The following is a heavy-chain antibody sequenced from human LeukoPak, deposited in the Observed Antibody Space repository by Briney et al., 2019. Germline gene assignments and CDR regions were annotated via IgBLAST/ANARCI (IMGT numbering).Heavy chain of an antibody. CDR3: ARTRYDQRPFDY. J-gene: IGHJ4*02. V-gene: IGHV3-74*01. Sequence: GGSLRLSCAASGFAFNSFWMHWVRQAPGKGLVWVSRISPDGSSTSYADSVKGRFTISRDNAKNTLYLQMNSLRAEDTAVYYCARTRYDQRPFDYWGQGTLVTVSS. CDR2: ISPDGSST. CDR1: GFAFNSFW. D-gene: IGHD5-12*01.